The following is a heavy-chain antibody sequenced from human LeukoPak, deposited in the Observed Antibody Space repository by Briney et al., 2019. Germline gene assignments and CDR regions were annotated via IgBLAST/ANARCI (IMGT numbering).Heavy chain of an antibody. D-gene: IGHD4-17*01. CDR1: GGSVSGHH. Sequence: PSETLSLTCTVSGGSVSGHHWSWIRQPPGKGLEWIGHIHYSGSTNYNAPLKSRVTMSVDTSKNHFSLKLSSVTAADTAVYYCAKAISDYGDLFYWGQGTLVTVSS. CDR3: AKAISDYGDLFY. J-gene: IGHJ4*02. CDR2: IHYSGST. V-gene: IGHV4-59*02.